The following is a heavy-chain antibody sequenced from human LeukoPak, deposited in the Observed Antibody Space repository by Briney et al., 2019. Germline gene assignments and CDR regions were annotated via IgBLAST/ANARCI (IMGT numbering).Heavy chain of an antibody. J-gene: IGHJ4*02. V-gene: IGHV4-34*01. Sequence: LETLSLTCAVYGGSFSGYYWSWIRQPPGKGLEWIGEINHSGSTNYNPSLKSRVTISVDTSKNQFSLKLSSVTAADTAVYYCARRRHPLDYWGQGTLVTVSS. CDR3: ARRRHPLDY. CDR2: INHSGST. CDR1: GGSFSGYY.